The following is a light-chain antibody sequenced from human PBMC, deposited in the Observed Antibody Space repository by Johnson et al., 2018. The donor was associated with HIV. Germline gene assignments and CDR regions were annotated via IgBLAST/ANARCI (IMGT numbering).Light chain of an antibody. J-gene: IGLJ1*01. V-gene: IGLV1-51*01. CDR3: ETWDSSLSAGV. CDR2: DND. Sequence: QSVLTQPPSVSAAPGQKVTISCSGSSSNIGINYVSWFQQLPGTAPKLLIYDNDKRPSGIPDRFSGSKSGTSATLGITGLQTGDEADYYCETWDSSLSAGVFGMGTKVTVL. CDR1: SSNIGINY.